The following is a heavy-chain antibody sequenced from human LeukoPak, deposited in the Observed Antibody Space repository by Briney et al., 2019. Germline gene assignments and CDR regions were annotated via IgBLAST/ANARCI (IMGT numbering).Heavy chain of an antibody. CDR3: AKDLHSSSWYYFDY. CDR2: ISWNSGSI. Sequence: GRSLRLSCAASGFTFDDYAMHWVRQAPGKGLEWVSGISWNSGSIGYADSVKGRFTISRDNAKNSLYLQMNSLRAEDMALYYCAKDLHSSSWYYFDYWGQGTLVTVSS. CDR1: GFTFDDYA. J-gene: IGHJ4*02. V-gene: IGHV3-9*03. D-gene: IGHD6-13*01.